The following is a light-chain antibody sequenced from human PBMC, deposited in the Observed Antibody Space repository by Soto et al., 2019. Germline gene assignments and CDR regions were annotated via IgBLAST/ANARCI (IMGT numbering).Light chain of an antibody. Sequence: IILTQSPGTLSLSPGERATLSFRASQSVTNNYLAWYRQKPGQAPRLLIYGTSSRATGIPDRFSGRGSGTDFTLTISSLEPEDFALYYCQQYSDSPYTFGQGTKVDIK. V-gene: IGKV3-20*01. J-gene: IGKJ2*01. CDR2: GTS. CDR1: QSVTNNY. CDR3: QQYSDSPYT.